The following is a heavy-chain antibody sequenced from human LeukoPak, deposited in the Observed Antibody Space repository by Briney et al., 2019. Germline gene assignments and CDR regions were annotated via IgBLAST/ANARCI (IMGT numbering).Heavy chain of an antibody. J-gene: IGHJ4*02. Sequence: SVKVSCKASGYTFTSYYMHWVRQAPGQGLEWLGAIIPIFVTPNYAQNFQGRITITADKSTSTAYMELSSLRSEDTAVYYCARVGGDYYGSGSYPYYFDYWGQGTLVTVSS. CDR1: GYTFTSYY. D-gene: IGHD3-10*01. V-gene: IGHV1-69*06. CDR3: ARVGGDYYGSGSYPYYFDY. CDR2: IIPIFVTP.